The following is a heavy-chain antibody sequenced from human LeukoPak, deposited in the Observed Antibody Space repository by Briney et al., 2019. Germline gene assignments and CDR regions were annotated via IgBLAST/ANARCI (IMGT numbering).Heavy chain of an antibody. Sequence: GKSLRLSCAASGFTFSSYAMHWVRQAPGKGLEWVAVISYDGSNKFSADSVKGRFTISRDNSKNTLYLQMNSLRAEDTAVYYCVRDGVNYYDSSGYSMDPSGVLRYWGQGTLVTVSS. D-gene: IGHD3-22*01. CDR1: GFTFSSYA. CDR3: VRDGVNYYDSSGYSMDPSGVLRY. J-gene: IGHJ4*02. V-gene: IGHV3-30*04. CDR2: ISYDGSNK.